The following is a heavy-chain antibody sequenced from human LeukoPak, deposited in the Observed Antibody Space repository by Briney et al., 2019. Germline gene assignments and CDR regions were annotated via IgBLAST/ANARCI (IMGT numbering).Heavy chain of an antibody. CDR1: GGSISSSRYY. J-gene: IGHJ4*02. V-gene: IGHV4-39*02. CDR2: IYYSGST. D-gene: IGHD2-2*01. CDR3: ARDYHYYFDY. Sequence: SETLSLTCTVSGGSISSSRYYWGWIRQPPGKGLEWIGSIYYSGSTYYNPSLKSRVTISVDTSKNQFSLKLSSVTAADTAVYYCARDYHYYFDYWGQGTLVTVSS.